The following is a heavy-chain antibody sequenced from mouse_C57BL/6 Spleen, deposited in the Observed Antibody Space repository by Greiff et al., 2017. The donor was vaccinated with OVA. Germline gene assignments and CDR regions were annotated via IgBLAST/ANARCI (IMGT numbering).Heavy chain of an antibody. V-gene: IGHV1-81*01. D-gene: IGHD1-1*01. CDR3: ARYDYGSSFWYFDV. CDR1: GYTFTSYG. Sequence: QVQLQQSGAELARPGASVKLSCKASGYTFTSYGISWVKQRTGQGLEWIGEIYPRSGNTYYNEKFKGKATLTADKSSSTAYMELRSLPSEDSAVYFGARYDYGSSFWYFDVWGTGTTVTVSS. CDR2: IYPRSGNT. J-gene: IGHJ1*03.